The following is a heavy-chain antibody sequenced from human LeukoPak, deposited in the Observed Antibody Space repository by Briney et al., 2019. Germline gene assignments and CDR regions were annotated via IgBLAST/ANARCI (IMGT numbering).Heavy chain of an antibody. D-gene: IGHD6-19*01. CDR2: INGNGGGT. CDR3: AKGRARIPGYSSGWYTFDY. CDR1: GFTFSSYS. Sequence: GGSLRLSCAASGFTFSSYSMSWVRQAPGKGLEWVSDINGNGGGTYYADSVKGRFTISRDNSKNTLYLQMNSLRAEDTAVYYCAKGRARIPGYSSGWYTFDYWGQGTLVTVSS. J-gene: IGHJ4*02. V-gene: IGHV3-23*01.